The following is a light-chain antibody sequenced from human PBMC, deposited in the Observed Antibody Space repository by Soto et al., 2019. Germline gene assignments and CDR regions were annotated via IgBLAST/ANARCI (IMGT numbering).Light chain of an antibody. Sequence: EIVLTQSPATLSLSPGERATLSCRASQSVSSYLAWYQQKPGQAPRLLIFGASIRVTGIPDRFIGSGSGTDFTLTISRLEPEDFAVYYCQHYVTSLTTFGQGTKVDIK. J-gene: IGKJ1*01. CDR3: QHYVTSLTT. CDR1: QSVSSY. V-gene: IGKV3-20*01. CDR2: GAS.